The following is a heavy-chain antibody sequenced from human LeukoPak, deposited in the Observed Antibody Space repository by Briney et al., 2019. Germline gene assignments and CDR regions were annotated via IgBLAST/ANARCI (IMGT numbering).Heavy chain of an antibody. J-gene: IGHJ4*02. CDR1: GINVIDSY. Sequence: GGSLRLSCVASGINVIDSYMAWVRQAPGKGLEWVSVFYSGGSTYYTDSVKGRFTMSRDNSKNTLDLQMNSLRAEDTAVYYCARGSVFGSGSWRFYFDYWGQGTLVTVSS. D-gene: IGHD3-10*01. CDR3: ARGSVFGSGSWRFYFDY. V-gene: IGHV3-53*01. CDR2: FYSGGST.